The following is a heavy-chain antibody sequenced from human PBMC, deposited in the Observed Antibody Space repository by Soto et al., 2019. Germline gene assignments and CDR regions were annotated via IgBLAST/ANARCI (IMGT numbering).Heavy chain of an antibody. CDR1: GFTFSSYA. D-gene: IGHD6-13*01. V-gene: IGHV3-23*01. CDR3: AKDPSSSWDDYGMDV. J-gene: IGHJ6*02. CDR2: ISGSGGST. Sequence: EVQLLESGGGLVQPGGSLRLSCAASGFTFSSYAMSWVRQAPGKGLEWVSAISGSGGSTYYADSVKGRFTISRDNSKITLYLQRNSLRAEDTAVYYCAKDPSSSWDDYGMDVWGQGTTVTVSS.